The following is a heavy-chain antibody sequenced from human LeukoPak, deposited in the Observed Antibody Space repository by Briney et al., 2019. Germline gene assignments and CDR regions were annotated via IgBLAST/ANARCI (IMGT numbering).Heavy chain of an antibody. J-gene: IGHJ4*02. CDR2: IKGKGDGGTT. CDR3: TTVTMVREIN. D-gene: IGHD3-10*01. CDR1: GFTFSYGY. V-gene: IGHV3-15*01. Sequence: KPGGALRLSCAASGFTFSYGYMNWVPQAPGKGAEWGGRIKGKGDGGTTDYAAPVKGRFTISRDDSKNMLYLQMNSLTTEDTAVYYCTTVTMVREINWGQGTLVTVSS.